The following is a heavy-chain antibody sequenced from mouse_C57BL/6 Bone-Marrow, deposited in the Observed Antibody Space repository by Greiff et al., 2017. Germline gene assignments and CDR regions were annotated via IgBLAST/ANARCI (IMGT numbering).Heavy chain of an antibody. Sequence: VQLQQSGAELVKPGASVKMSCKASGYTFTSYWITWVKQRPGQGLEWIGDIYPGSGSTNYNEKFKSKATLTVDTSSSTAYMQLSSLTSEDSAVYYCATTVVDYYDMDYWGQGTSVTVSS. CDR2: IYPGSGST. CDR1: GYTFTSYW. V-gene: IGHV1-55*01. D-gene: IGHD1-1*01. J-gene: IGHJ4*01. CDR3: ATTVVDYYDMDY.